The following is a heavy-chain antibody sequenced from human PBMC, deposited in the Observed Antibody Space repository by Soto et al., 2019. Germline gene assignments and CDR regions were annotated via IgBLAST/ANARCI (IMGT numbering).Heavy chain of an antibody. V-gene: IGHV4-59*08. Sequence: QVQLQESGPGLVKPSETLSLTCTISGGPMNNYYCSWFRQPRGKGLEWFGYMGYNGFTRYNPSLRSRVAISLDTAKNQFSLNLSSVTAADTALYYCARQGFGELHGLVDVWGQGITVTVSS. CDR1: GGPMNNYY. J-gene: IGHJ6*02. CDR2: MGYNGFT. D-gene: IGHD3-10*01. CDR3: ARQGFGELHGLVDV.